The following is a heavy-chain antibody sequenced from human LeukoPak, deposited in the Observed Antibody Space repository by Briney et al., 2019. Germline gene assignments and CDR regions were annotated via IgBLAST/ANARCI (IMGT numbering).Heavy chain of an antibody. CDR3: ARDIAAAGRVLDY. CDR2: IWYDGSNK. D-gene: IGHD6-13*01. Sequence: GSLRLSCAASGFTFSSYGMHWVRQAPGKGLEWVAVIWYDGSNKYYADSVKGRFTISRDNSKNTLYLQMNSLRAEDTAVYYCARDIAAAGRVLDYWGQGTLVTVSS. CDR1: GFTFSSYG. V-gene: IGHV3-33*01. J-gene: IGHJ4*02.